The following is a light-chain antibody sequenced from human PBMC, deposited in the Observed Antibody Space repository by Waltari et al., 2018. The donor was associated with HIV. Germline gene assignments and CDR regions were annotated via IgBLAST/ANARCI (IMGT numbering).Light chain of an antibody. Sequence: QSVLTQPPLVSGAPGQRVTISCTGSSSNIGAGYHVHWYQQLPGTAPKLLIYGNSNRPAGGPDRFSGSKSGTSASLAITGLQAEDEADYHCQSHDSSLSGYVFGTGTKVTVL. J-gene: IGLJ1*01. V-gene: IGLV1-40*01. CDR2: GNS. CDR3: QSHDSSLSGYV. CDR1: SSNIGAGYH.